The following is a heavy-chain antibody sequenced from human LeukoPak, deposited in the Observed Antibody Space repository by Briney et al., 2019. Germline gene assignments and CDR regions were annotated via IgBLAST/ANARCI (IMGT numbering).Heavy chain of an antibody. D-gene: IGHD4-17*01. CDR2: ISHDGSDK. CDR1: GFTLKIYP. Sequence: GGSLRLSCAASGFTLKIYPMRWVRQAPGKGLEWLSVISHDGSDKNNADSVKGRFIISRDNSKNTVYLQLNSLRPEDTAMYYCAREGVQTTVDAFDIWGLGTMVIVSS. CDR3: AREGVQTTVDAFDI. J-gene: IGHJ3*02. V-gene: IGHV3-30*04.